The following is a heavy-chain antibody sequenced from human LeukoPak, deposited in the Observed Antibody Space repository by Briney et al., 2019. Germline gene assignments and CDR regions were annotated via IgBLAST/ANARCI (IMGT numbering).Heavy chain of an antibody. CDR3: ARDPSYSSSLGLN. CDR1: GYSISSGYY. Sequence: ETLSLTCTVSGYSISSGYYWGWIRQPPGKGLEWVSSISGSSSYIYSADSVKGRFTISRDNAKNSLYLQMNSLRAEDTAVYYCARDPSYSSSLGLNWGQGTLVTVSS. V-gene: IGHV3-21*01. J-gene: IGHJ4*02. CDR2: ISGSSSYI. D-gene: IGHD6-13*01.